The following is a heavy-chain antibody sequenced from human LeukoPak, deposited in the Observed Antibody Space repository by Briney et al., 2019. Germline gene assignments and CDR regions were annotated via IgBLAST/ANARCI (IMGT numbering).Heavy chain of an antibody. V-gene: IGHV4-59*01. CDR2: IYYSGST. Sequence: SETLSLTCTVSGGSISPYYWSWIRQPPGKGLEWIGFIYYSGSTNYNPSLKSRVTISVDTSKNQFSLKLSSVTAADTAVYYCARGYDILTGDLGYWGQGTLVTVSS. J-gene: IGHJ4*02. CDR1: GGSISPYY. D-gene: IGHD3-9*01. CDR3: ARGYDILTGDLGY.